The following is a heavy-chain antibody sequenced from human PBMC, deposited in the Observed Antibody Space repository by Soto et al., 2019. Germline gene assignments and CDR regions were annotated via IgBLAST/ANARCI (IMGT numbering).Heavy chain of an antibody. J-gene: IGHJ3*02. V-gene: IGHV3-21*01. Sequence: PGGSLRLSCAASGFTFSSYSMNWVRQAPGKGLEWVSSISSSSSYIYYADSVKGRFTISRDNAKNSLYLQMNSLRAEDTAVYYCERIQLGYDVFDIWGQGTMVPVSS. CDR1: GFTFSSYS. D-gene: IGHD6-6*01. CDR2: ISSSSSYI. CDR3: ERIQLGYDVFDI.